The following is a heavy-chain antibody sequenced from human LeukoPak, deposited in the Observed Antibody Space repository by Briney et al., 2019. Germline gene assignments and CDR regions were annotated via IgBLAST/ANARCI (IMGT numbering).Heavy chain of an antibody. CDR2: ISYDGSNK. CDR3: AKAAYYDSTPVDY. D-gene: IGHD3-22*01. V-gene: IGHV3-30*18. CDR1: GFTFSSYG. Sequence: GGSLRLSCAASGFTFSSYGMHWVRQAPGKGLEWVAVISYDGSNKYYADSVKGRLTISRDNSKNTLYLQMNSLRAEDTAVYYCAKAAYYDSTPVDYWGQGTLVTVSS. J-gene: IGHJ4*02.